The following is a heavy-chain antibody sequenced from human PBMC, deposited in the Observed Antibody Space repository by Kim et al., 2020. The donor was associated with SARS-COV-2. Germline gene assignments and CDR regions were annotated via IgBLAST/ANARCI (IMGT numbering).Heavy chain of an antibody. Sequence: SETLSSPALSLVAPSAVAVTTGAGSASPPGKGLEWIGTAYYIGNTYYNPSLKSRVTISVDTSKNQFSLKLGSVTAADTAVYYCARHQRYSSGWYVAFYYYYMDVWGKGTTVTVSS. CDR3: ARHQRYSSGWYVAFYYYYMDV. CDR2: AYYIGNT. J-gene: IGHJ6*03. CDR1: VAPSAVAVTT. V-gene: IGHV4-39*01. D-gene: IGHD6-19*01.